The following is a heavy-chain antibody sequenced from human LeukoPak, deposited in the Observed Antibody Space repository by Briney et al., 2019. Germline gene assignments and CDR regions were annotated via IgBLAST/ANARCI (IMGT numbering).Heavy chain of an antibody. Sequence: GGSLRLSCAASGFTFSGYAMHWVGQAPGKGLEWVAVISYDGSNKYYADSVKGRFTISRDNAKNSLYLQMNSLRAEDTAVYYCAELGITMIGGVWGKGTTVTISS. CDR3: AELGITMIGGV. CDR1: GFTFSGYA. J-gene: IGHJ6*04. CDR2: ISYDGSNK. D-gene: IGHD3-10*02. V-gene: IGHV3-30*04.